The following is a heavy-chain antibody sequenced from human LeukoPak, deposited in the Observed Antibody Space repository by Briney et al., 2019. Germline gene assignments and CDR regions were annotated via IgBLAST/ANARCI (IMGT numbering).Heavy chain of an antibody. J-gene: IGHJ3*02. Sequence: SETLSLTCTVSGGSISSSSYYWGWIRQPPGKGLEWIGSIYYSGSTYYNPSLKSRVTISVDRSKNQFSLKLSSVTAADTAVYYCARYPDYYDSSGYYPLHAFDIWGQGTMVTVSS. CDR3: ARYPDYYDSSGYYPLHAFDI. CDR2: IYYSGST. D-gene: IGHD3-22*01. CDR1: GGSISSSSYY. V-gene: IGHV4-39*07.